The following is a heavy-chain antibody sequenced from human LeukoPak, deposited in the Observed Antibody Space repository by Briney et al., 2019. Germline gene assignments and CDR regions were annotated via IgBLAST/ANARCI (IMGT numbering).Heavy chain of an antibody. J-gene: IGHJ4*02. D-gene: IGHD6-19*01. CDR1: CDSISSYY. V-gene: IGHV4-59*08. CDR3: ARNMYQWPHYFAH. Sequence: AESLSLTCAVSCDSISSYYWSWIRQPPGKWLEWIGFTHVTGDIKYNPSLKSRVTMSVDTSRNQFSLNLNSLTAAETAMYHCARNMYQWPHYFAHWGQGALVPAPS. CDR2: THVTGDI.